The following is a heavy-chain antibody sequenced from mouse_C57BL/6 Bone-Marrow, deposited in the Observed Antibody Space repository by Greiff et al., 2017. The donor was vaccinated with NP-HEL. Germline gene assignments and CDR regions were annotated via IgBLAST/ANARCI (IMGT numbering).Heavy chain of an antibody. CDR3: ERCGNLLLRPDYFGY. J-gene: IGHJ2*01. CDR2: IFPGSGCT. V-gene: IGHV1-75*01. D-gene: IGHD1-1*01. CDR1: GYTFTDYY. Sequence: QVQLQQSGPELVKPGASVKISCKASGYTFTDYYINWVKQRPGQGLVWIGLIFPGSGCTYYNQKFKGKATFTVDTSSSTAYRLLSSLTSEDSAVYCWERCGNLLLRPDYFGYWGQGATLTVSS.